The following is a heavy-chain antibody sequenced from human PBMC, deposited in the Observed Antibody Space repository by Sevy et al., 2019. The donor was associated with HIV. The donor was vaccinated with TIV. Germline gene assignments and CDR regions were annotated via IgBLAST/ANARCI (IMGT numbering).Heavy chain of an antibody. V-gene: IGHV3-30-3*01. J-gene: IGHJ3*02. Sequence: GGSLRLSCAASGFTFSSYAMHWVRQAPGKGLEWVAVISYDGSNKYYADSVKGRFTISRDNSKNTLYLQMNSLRAEDTAVYYCARDTGIAGATTGGDAFDIWGQGTMVTVSS. CDR1: GFTFSSYA. D-gene: IGHD1-26*01. CDR2: ISYDGSNK. CDR3: ARDTGIAGATTGGDAFDI.